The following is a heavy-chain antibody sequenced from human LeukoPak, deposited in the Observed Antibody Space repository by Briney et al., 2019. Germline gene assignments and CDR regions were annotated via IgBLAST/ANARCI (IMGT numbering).Heavy chain of an antibody. V-gene: IGHV4-59*08. Sequence: SETLSLTCTVSGGSTSSYYWSWIRQPPGKGLEWIGYIYYSGSTNYNPSLKSRVTISVDTSKNQFSLKLSSVTAADTAVYYCARLAGLERNNWFDPWGQGTLVTVSS. CDR2: IYYSGST. J-gene: IGHJ5*02. D-gene: IGHD1-1*01. CDR3: ARLAGLERNNWFDP. CDR1: GGSTSSYY.